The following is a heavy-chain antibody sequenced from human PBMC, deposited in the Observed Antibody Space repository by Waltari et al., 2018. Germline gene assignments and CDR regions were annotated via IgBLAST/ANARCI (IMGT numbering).Heavy chain of an antibody. CDR3: AGTRLVLAAAEPLYYMDV. CDR1: GFTFSSYS. J-gene: IGHJ6*03. D-gene: IGHD6-13*01. V-gene: IGHV3-48*04. CDR2: ISSSSSTI. Sequence: EVQLVESGGGLVQPGGSLRLSCAASGFTFSSYSMNWVRQAPGKGLEWVSYISSSSSTIYYADSVKGRFTSSRDNAKNSLYLQMNSLRAEDTAVYYCAGTRLVLAAAEPLYYMDVWGKGTTVTVSS.